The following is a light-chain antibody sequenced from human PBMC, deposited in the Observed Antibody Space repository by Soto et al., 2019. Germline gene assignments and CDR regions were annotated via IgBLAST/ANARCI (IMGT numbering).Light chain of an antibody. CDR3: QQRSNWPRT. V-gene: IGKV3D-20*02. CDR2: GAS. J-gene: IGKJ1*01. Sequence: EIVLTQSPGTLSLSPGERATLSCRASQTVLNNYLTWYQQEPGQAPRRLIFGASFRATGIPDRFSGSGSGTDFTLTISSLEPEDFAVYYCQQRSNWPRTFGQGTKVDIK. CDR1: QTVLNNY.